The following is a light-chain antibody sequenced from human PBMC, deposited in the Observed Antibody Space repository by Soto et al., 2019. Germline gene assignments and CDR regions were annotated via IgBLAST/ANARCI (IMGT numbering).Light chain of an antibody. Sequence: QSVLTQSPSASASLGASVKLTCTLSSGHSSDAIAWHQQQPETGTPYLMKLNSDGSHSTGDGIPDRFSGSSSGAERYLTSSSLQSEDEADYYCQTWGTGPWVFGGGTKLTVL. CDR2: LNSDGSH. CDR3: QTWGTGPWV. J-gene: IGLJ3*02. V-gene: IGLV4-69*01. CDR1: SGHSSDA.